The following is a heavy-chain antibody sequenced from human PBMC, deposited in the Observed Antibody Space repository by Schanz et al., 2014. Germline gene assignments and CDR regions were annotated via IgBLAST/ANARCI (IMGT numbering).Heavy chain of an antibody. Sequence: DVQLVESGGGLVQSGGSLRLSCAASGFTVSSNYMSWVRQAPGKGLEWVSVIYSGGSTYYADSVKGRFTISRDNSKNTLYLQMNSLRAEDTAVYYCVKDLQRELLRDDHYYGMDVWGQGTTVTVSS. J-gene: IGHJ6*02. V-gene: IGHV3-66*01. CDR1: GFTVSSNY. CDR2: IYSGGST. CDR3: VKDLQRELLRDDHYYGMDV. D-gene: IGHD1-26*01.